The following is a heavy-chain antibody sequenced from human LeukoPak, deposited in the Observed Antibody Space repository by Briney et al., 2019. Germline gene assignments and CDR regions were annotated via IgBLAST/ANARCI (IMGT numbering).Heavy chain of an antibody. CDR3: AREDPGGSCPDFDY. CDR1: GYTFTSYA. V-gene: IGHV1-3*01. J-gene: IGHJ4*02. Sequence: ASVKVSCKASGYTFTSYAMHWVRQAPGQRLEWMGWINAGNGNTKYSQKFQGRVTITRDTSASTAYMELSSLRPEDTAVYYCAREDPGGSCPDFDYWGQGTLVTVSS. CDR2: INAGNGNT. D-gene: IGHD2-15*01.